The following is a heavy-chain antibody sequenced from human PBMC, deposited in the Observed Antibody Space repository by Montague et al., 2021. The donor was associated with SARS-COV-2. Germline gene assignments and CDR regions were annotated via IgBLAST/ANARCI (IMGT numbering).Heavy chain of an antibody. CDR2: IYYSGST. CDR1: GGSISSGVYY. Sequence: TLSLTCTVSGGSISSGVYYWSWIRQHPGKGLEWIGYIYYSGSTHYNRSIESLVTISVDMSKNQFSLKLSSVTAADTAVYYCARGRSCHRDYWGQGTLVTVSS. V-gene: IGHV4-31*01. CDR3: ARGRSCHRDY. J-gene: IGHJ4*02.